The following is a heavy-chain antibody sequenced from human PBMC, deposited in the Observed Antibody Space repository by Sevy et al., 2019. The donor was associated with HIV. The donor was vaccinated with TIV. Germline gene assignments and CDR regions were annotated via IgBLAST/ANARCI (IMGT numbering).Heavy chain of an antibody. CDR1: GFTLNNYA. CDR3: AKDSYFDNTLFDY. J-gene: IGHJ4*02. Sequence: GESLKISCAASGFTLNNYAMNWVRQAPGKGLEWVSGISGSGGSTYYADSVKGRFTISRDNSKNTLYLQMNSLRAEDTAVYYCAKDSYFDNTLFDYWGQGTLVTVSS. CDR2: ISGSGGST. V-gene: IGHV3-23*01. D-gene: IGHD3-22*01.